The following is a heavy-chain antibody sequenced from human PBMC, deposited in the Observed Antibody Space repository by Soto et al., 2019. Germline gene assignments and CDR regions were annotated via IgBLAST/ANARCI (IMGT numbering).Heavy chain of an antibody. D-gene: IGHD3-16*01. J-gene: IGHJ6*02. CDR1: GYSFTSYW. CDR2: IYPGDSDT. V-gene: IGHV5-51*01. Sequence: PGESLKISCKGSGYSFTSYWIGWVRQMPGKGLEWMGIIYPGDSDTRYSPSFQGQVTISADKSISPAYLQWSSLKASDTAMYYCARLMSPRARIYYYYGMDVWGQGTTVTVS. CDR3: ARLMSPRARIYYYYGMDV.